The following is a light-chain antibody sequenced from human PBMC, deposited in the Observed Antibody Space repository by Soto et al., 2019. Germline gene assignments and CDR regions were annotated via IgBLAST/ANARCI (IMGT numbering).Light chain of an antibody. Sequence: QSALTQPPSASGSPGQSVTISCTGTSSDSGGYNSVSWYQQHTGKAPRLMIYEVNKRPSGVPDRFSGSKSGYTASLTVSGLQTEDEAFYYCSSSAGIYHYLVFGGGTQLTVL. V-gene: IGLV2-8*01. CDR3: SSSAGIYHYLV. CDR1: SSDSGGYNS. J-gene: IGLJ3*02. CDR2: EVN.